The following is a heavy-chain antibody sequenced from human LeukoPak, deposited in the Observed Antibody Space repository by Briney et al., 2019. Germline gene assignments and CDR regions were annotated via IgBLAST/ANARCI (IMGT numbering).Heavy chain of an antibody. CDR1: GFSFSSYS. V-gene: IGHV3-23*01. J-gene: IGHJ4*02. CDR2: ISGSGGST. Sequence: GGSLRLSCAASGFSFSSYSMNWARQSPGKGLEWVSAISGSGGSTYYADSVKGRFTISRDNSKNTLYLQMNSLRAEDTAVYYCASYSSGWYWYFDYWGQGTLVTVSS. CDR3: ASYSSGWYWYFDY. D-gene: IGHD6-19*01.